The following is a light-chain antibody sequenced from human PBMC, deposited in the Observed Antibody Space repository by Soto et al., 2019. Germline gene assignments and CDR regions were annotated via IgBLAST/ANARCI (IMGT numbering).Light chain of an antibody. CDR3: SSYTTSTTVV. Sequence: QSALTQPASVSGSPGQSITISCTGTSSDVGNYNYVSWYQQHPGKAPKLMIYQVSNRPSGVSNRFSGSKSGNTASLTISGLQAEDEAAYYCSSYTTSTTVVFGGGTKVTVL. CDR1: SSDVGNYNY. J-gene: IGLJ2*01. V-gene: IGLV2-14*01. CDR2: QVS.